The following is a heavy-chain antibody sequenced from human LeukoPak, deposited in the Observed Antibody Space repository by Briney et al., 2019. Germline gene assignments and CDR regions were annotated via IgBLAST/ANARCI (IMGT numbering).Heavy chain of an antibody. CDR3: GRFTRSGDSVY. V-gene: IGHV3-11*06. J-gene: IGHJ4*02. CDR1: GFMLNVYY. Sequence: GGSLRLSCEASGFMLNVYYMSWFRLAPGKGLEWIGYISPTGSYTTYADSVRGRFTISRDNAKNLLFLQMNSLKAEDTAVYYCGRFTRSGDSVYWGQGTLVTVSS. CDR2: ISPTGSYT. D-gene: IGHD7-27*01.